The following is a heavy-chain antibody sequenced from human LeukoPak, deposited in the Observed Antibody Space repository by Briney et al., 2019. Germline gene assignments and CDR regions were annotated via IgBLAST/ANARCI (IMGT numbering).Heavy chain of an antibody. CDR2: IYYSGST. CDR3: ARNRGGEYDSSGYYYYDY. Sequence: PSGTLSLTCTVSGGSISSSSYYWGWIRQPPGKGLEWIGSIYYSGSTYYNPSLKSRVTIPVDTSKNQFSLKLSSVTAADTAVYYCARNRGGEYDSSGYYYYDYWGQGTLVTVSS. CDR1: GGSISSSSYY. D-gene: IGHD3-22*01. V-gene: IGHV4-39*01. J-gene: IGHJ4*02.